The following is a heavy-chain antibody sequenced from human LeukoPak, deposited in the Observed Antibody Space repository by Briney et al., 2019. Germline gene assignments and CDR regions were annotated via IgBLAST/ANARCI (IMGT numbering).Heavy chain of an antibody. D-gene: IGHD1-14*01. J-gene: IGHJ3*02. CDR3: ARGAGLDAFDI. CDR2: IYHSGST. V-gene: IGHV4-38-2*02. CDR1: GYSISSGYY. Sequence: PSETLSLTCTVSGYSISSGYYWGWIRQPPGKGLEWIGSIYHSGSTYYNPSLKSRVAISLDTSKNQFSLKLSSVTAADTAVYYCARGAGLDAFDIWGQGTMVTVSS.